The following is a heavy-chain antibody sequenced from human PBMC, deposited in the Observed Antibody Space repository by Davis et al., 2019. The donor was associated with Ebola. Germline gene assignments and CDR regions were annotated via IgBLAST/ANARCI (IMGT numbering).Heavy chain of an antibody. CDR3: ARDTYNEDYYYYYGMDV. D-gene: IGHD1-14*01. CDR1: GFTFSSYW. J-gene: IGHJ6*02. CDR2: INSDGSNK. Sequence: GESLKISCAASGFTFSSYWMHWVRQAPGKGLVWVSRINSDGSNKYYADSVKGRFTISRDNSKNTLYLQMNSLRAEDTAVYYCARDTYNEDYYYYYGMDVWGQGTTVTVSS. V-gene: IGHV3-74*01.